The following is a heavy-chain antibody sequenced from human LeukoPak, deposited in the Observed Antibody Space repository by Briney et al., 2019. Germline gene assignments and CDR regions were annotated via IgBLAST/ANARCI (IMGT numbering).Heavy chain of an antibody. V-gene: IGHV1-18*01. Sequence: ASVKVSCKASGYTFTSYGISWVRQAPGQGLEWMGGIIPIFGTANYAQKFQGRVTMTTDTSTSTAYMELRSLRSDDTAVYYCARDQSSGYYPYYFDYWGQGTLVTVSS. CDR3: ARDQSSGYYPYYFDY. CDR1: GYTFTSYG. CDR2: IIPIFGTA. J-gene: IGHJ4*02. D-gene: IGHD3-22*01.